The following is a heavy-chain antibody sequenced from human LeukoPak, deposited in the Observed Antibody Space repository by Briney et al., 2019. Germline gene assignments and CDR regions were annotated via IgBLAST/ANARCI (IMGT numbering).Heavy chain of an antibody. CDR2: IYPGDSDT. Sequence: GESLQISCKGSGYSFTSYWIGWVRQMPGKGLEWMGIIYPGDSDTRYSPSFQGQVTISADKSISTAYLQWSSLKASDTAMYYCASTGYCRSTSCYMNFQHWGQGTLVTVSS. J-gene: IGHJ1*01. CDR3: ASTGYCRSTSCYMNFQH. V-gene: IGHV5-51*01. CDR1: GYSFTSYW. D-gene: IGHD2-2*02.